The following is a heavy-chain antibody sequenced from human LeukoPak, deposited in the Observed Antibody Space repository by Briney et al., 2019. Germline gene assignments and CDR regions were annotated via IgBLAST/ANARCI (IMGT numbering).Heavy chain of an antibody. D-gene: IGHD3-10*01. CDR3: ARALRGFGELLWDY. V-gene: IGHV3-7*01. CDR1: GFTFSNYW. Sequence: GGSLRLSCAASGFTFSNYWMSWVRQAPGKGLEWVANIKFDGSDKFYVDSVKGRFTISRDNAKNSLYLQMNSLRAEDTAVYYCARALRGFGELLWDYWGQGTLVTVSS. CDR2: IKFDGSDK. J-gene: IGHJ4*02.